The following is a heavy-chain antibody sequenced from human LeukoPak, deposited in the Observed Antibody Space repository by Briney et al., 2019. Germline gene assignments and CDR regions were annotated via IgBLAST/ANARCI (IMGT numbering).Heavy chain of an antibody. CDR1: GFSFSSYA. CDR3: AKDGGNLVMVVAALHY. CDR2: ISGSGDNT. D-gene: IGHD2-15*01. Sequence: PGGSLRLSCAASGFSFSSYAMSWVRQAPGKGLEWVSSISGSGDNTNYADSVKGRFTISRDNSQKMVSLQMNSLRAEDTAIYYCAKDGGNLVMVVAALHYWGQGTMVTVSS. J-gene: IGHJ4*02. V-gene: IGHV3-23*01.